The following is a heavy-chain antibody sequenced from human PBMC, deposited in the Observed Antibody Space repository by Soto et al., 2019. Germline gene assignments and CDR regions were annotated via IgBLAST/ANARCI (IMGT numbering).Heavy chain of an antibody. J-gene: IGHJ5*02. CDR1: GFTFSTYT. V-gene: IGHV3-21*04. Sequence: GGSLRLSCAASGFTFSTYTMNWVRQAPGKGLEWVSSIGSTSSYIYYADSVQGRFTISRDNGKNSLYLQMNSLKTEDTAVYYCTRHGWQQLVNNPWGQGTLVTVSS. CDR2: IGSTSSYI. D-gene: IGHD6-13*01. CDR3: TRHGWQQLVNNP.